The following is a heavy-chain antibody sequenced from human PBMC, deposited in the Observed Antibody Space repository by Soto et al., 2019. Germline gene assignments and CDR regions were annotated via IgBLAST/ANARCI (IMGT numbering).Heavy chain of an antibody. CDR1: GGSISSYY. CDR3: ARYSPLRGGAFDY. D-gene: IGHD2-21*01. V-gene: IGHV4-59*01. Sequence: PSETLSLTCTVSGGSISSYYWSWIRQPPGKGLEWIGYIYYSGSTNYNPSLKSRVTISVDTSKNQFSLKLSSVTAADTAVYYCARYSPLRGGAFDYWGQGTLVTVSS. J-gene: IGHJ4*02. CDR2: IYYSGST.